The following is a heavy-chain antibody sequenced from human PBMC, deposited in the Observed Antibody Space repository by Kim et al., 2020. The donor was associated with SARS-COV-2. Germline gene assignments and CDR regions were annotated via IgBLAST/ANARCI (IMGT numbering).Heavy chain of an antibody. Sequence: GGSLRLSCEASGFIFSTYAMSWVRQAPGKGLEWVSTIDTNVAGTHYADSVKGRFTISRDNSRNTVYLQMNSLRAEDTAIYYCANYRSPKFDYWGQGTMAT. J-gene: IGHJ4*02. CDR3: ANYRSPKFDY. CDR1: GFIFSTYA. D-gene: IGHD3-16*02. CDR2: IDTNVAGT. V-gene: IGHV3-23*01.